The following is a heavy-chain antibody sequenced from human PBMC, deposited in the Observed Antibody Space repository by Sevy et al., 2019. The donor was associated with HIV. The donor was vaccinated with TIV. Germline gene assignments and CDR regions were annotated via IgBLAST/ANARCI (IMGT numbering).Heavy chain of an antibody. CDR3: TTDPALNKFY. CDR1: GINFNYAW. V-gene: IGHV3-15*01. J-gene: IGHJ4*02. CDR2: IKSKIDGGTT. Sequence: GGSLRLSCAASGINFNYAWMSWVRQAPGKGLEWVGVIKSKIDGGTTDYAEPVKGRFTISRDDSKTTLDLQMNSLKIEDTAVYFCTTDPALNKFYWGQGTLVTVSS.